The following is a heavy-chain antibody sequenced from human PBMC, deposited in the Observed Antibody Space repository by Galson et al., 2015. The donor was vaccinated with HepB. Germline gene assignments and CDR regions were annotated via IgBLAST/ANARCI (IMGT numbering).Heavy chain of an antibody. V-gene: IGHV3-11*06. D-gene: IGHD4-17*01. CDR3: ARVADVDYGDHSHFDF. CDR1: GFTFSDYY. J-gene: IGHJ4*02. Sequence: SLRLSCAASGFTFSDYYMSWIRQAPGEGLEWVSYISHSTLYTNYADSVKGRITISRDSARNSLYLQLNSLRAEDTAVYYCARVADVDYGDHSHFDFWGQGTLVTVSS. CDR2: ISHSTLYT.